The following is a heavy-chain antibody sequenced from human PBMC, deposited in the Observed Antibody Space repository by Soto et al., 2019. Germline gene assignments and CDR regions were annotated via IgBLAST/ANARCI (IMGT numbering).Heavy chain of an antibody. D-gene: IGHD6-19*01. J-gene: IGHJ5*02. CDR3: ARSYISGWYHPPLNWFDP. V-gene: IGHV4-30-4*01. CDR2: IYYSGST. CDR1: GGSISSGDYY. Sequence: SETLSLTCTVSGGSISSGDYYWSWIRQPPGKGLEWIGYIYYSGSTYYNPSLKSRVTISVDTSKNQFSLKLSSVTAADTAVYYCARSYISGWYHPPLNWFDPWGQGTLVTVSS.